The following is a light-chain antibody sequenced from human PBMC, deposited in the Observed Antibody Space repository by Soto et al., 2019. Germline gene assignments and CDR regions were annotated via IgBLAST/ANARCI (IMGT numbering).Light chain of an antibody. CDR2: GAS. CDR3: QQYGDSPFT. Sequence: EIVLTQSPGTLSLSPGERATLSCRASQSVSSNYLAWYRQKPGQAPSLLIYGASSRASGIPDRFSGSASGTDFTLAISRLEPEDFVVYYCQQYGDSPFTFGPGTKVDIK. J-gene: IGKJ3*01. V-gene: IGKV3-20*01. CDR1: QSVSSNY.